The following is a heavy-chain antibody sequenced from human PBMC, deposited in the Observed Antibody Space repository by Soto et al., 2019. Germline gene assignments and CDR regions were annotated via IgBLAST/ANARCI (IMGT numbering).Heavy chain of an antibody. J-gene: IGHJ4*02. Sequence: SETLSLTCTVSGGSISSYYWSWIRQPAGKGLEWIGRIYTSGSTNYNPSLKSRVTMSVDTSKNQFSLKLSSVAAADTAVYYCAREDHNRDYFDYWGQGTLVTVSS. V-gene: IGHV4-4*07. CDR2: IYTSGST. CDR3: AREDHNRDYFDY. CDR1: GGSISSYY. D-gene: IGHD1-20*01.